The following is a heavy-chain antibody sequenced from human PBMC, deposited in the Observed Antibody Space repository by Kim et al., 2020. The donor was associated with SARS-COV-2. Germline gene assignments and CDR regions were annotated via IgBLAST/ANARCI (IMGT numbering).Heavy chain of an antibody. CDR2: IYYSGST. V-gene: IGHV4-31*03. CDR3: ARARILPRPLGIPPPPYYFDY. J-gene: IGHJ4*02. Sequence: SETLSLTCTVSGGSISSGGYYWSWIRQHPGKGLEWIGYIYYSGSTYYNPSLKSRVTISVDTSKNQFSLKLSSVTAADTAVYYCARARILPRPLGIPPPPYYFDYWGQGTLVTVSS. CDR1: GGSISSGGYY. D-gene: IGHD1-26*01.